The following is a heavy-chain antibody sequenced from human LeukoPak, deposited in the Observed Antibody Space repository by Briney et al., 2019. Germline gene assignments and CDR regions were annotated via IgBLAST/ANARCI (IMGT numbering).Heavy chain of an antibody. D-gene: IGHD4/OR15-4a*01. V-gene: IGHV3-30-3*01. CDR3: AREPEGTDRLSRIDY. CDR1: GFTFSTYV. Sequence: GGSLSLSCAASGFTFSTYVMHWVRHAPGKGLEWVAVISHDGSNKYYADSVKGRFTISRDNSKNTLYLQMNSLRAEDTAVYYCAREPEGTDRLSRIDYWGQGTLVTVSS. CDR2: ISHDGSNK. J-gene: IGHJ4*02.